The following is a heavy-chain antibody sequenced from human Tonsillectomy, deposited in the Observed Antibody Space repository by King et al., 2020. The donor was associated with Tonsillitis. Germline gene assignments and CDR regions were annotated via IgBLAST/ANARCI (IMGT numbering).Heavy chain of an antibody. CDR2: ISAHTGNT. J-gene: IGHJ3*02. Sequence: QLVQSGAEVKEPGGSVKVSCQVSGYTFINYGMSWVRQAPGQGLEWMGWISAHTGNTYYAQKLQDRITMTTDMSTSTVYMELRSLRYDVTAVYYCARDTPSYLVVVVDGNLDAFDIWGQGTMVTVSS. CDR1: GYTFINYG. CDR3: ARDTPSYLVVVVDGNLDAFDI. V-gene: IGHV1-18*01. D-gene: IGHD2-15*01.